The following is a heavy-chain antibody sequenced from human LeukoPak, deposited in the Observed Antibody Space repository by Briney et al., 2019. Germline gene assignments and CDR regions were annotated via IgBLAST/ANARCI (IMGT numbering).Heavy chain of an antibody. CDR3: ARDSSGWYSGSFDY. J-gene: IGHJ4*02. CDR1: GGSISSYY. Sequence: SETLSLTCTVSGGSISSYYWSWIRQPPGKGLEWIGYIYYSGSTNYNPSLKSRVTISVDTSKNQFSLKLSSVTAADTAVYYCARDSSGWYSGSFDYWGQGTLVTVSS. CDR2: IYYSGST. V-gene: IGHV4-59*01. D-gene: IGHD6-19*01.